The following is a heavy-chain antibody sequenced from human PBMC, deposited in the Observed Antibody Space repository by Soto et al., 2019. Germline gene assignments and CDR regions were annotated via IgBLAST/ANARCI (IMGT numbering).Heavy chain of an antibody. Sequence: GGSLRLSCATSGFTFGNYGMGWVRQAPGKGLYWVSGISSSSRRTYYADPVRGRFTISRDNSKNTLYLQMDTLRADDTASYYCAKVAKSGGAIEYFDSWGQGSLVTVSS. J-gene: IGHJ4*02. CDR1: GFTFGNYG. CDR3: AKVAKSGGAIEYFDS. D-gene: IGHD1-1*01. CDR2: ISSSSRRT. V-gene: IGHV3-23*01.